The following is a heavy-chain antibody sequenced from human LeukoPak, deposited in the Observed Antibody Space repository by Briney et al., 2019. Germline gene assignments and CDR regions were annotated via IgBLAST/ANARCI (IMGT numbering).Heavy chain of an antibody. CDR1: GFTFDDYG. CDR3: AKDSRYYDSSGYYYPGY. CDR2: INWNGGST. D-gene: IGHD3-22*01. J-gene: IGHJ4*02. V-gene: IGHV3-20*04. Sequence: VVSLRLSCAASGFTFDDYGMSWVRQAPGKGLEWVSGINWNGGSTGYADSVKGRFAISRDNAKNSLYLQMNSLRAEDTALYYCAKDSRYYDSSGYYYPGYWGQGTLVTVSS.